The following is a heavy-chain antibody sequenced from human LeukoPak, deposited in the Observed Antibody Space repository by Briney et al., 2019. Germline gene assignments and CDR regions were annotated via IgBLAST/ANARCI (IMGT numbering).Heavy chain of an antibody. CDR1: GYTFTSYG. CDR2: ISAYNGNT. D-gene: IGHD3-16*01. Sequence: EASVKVSCKASGYTFTSYGLSWVRQAPGQGLEWMGWISAYNGNTKHAQKLQGRVTMTRDTSTSTAYMELRSLRSEDTAVYYCTRTLGAVADSRYWFDPWGQGTLVTVSS. J-gene: IGHJ5*02. V-gene: IGHV1-18*01. CDR3: TRTLGAVADSRYWFDP.